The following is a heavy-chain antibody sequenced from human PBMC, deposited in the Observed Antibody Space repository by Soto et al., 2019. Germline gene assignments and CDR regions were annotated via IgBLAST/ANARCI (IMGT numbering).Heavy chain of an antibody. Sequence: QSTLKESGPTLVKPTQTLTLTCTFSGLSLSTSGVGVGWIRQPQGKALEWLALIYWADDKRYSPSLKSRLTITKDTSKNQVVLTMTNMDPVDTATYDCARRLTDSPYYYYYGMDVWGQGTTVTVSS. CDR3: ARRLTDSPYYYYYGMDV. V-gene: IGHV2-5*02. CDR1: GLSLSTSGVG. CDR2: IYWADDK. J-gene: IGHJ6*02.